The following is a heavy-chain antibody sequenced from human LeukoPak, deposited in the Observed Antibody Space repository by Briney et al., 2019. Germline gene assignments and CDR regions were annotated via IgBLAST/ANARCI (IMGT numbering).Heavy chain of an antibody. V-gene: IGHV4-30-4*01. D-gene: IGHD4-11*01. CDR2: IYYSGST. J-gene: IGHJ5*02. CDR1: GGSISSGDYY. CDR3: ARDKVTTGWFDP. Sequence: SETLSLTCTVSGGSISSGDYYWSWIRQPPGKGLEWIGYIYYSGSTYYNPSLKSRVTISVDTSKNQFSLKLSSVTAADTAVYYCARDKVTTGWFDPWGQGTLVTVSS.